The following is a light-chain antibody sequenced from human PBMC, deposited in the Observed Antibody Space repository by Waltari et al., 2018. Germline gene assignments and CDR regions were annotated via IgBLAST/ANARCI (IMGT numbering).Light chain of an antibody. CDR3: QRYSNSPLT. V-gene: IGKV3-11*01. CDR2: GAS. CDR1: QSVANY. J-gene: IGKJ4*01. Sequence: VILTQSPATLSLSPGERATLSCRASQSVANYLAWYQQNPGQAPRLLISGASSRATGSPDRFSGTGSGTEFTLSISSLEPEDFAVYFCQRYSNSPLTCGGGTKVEIK.